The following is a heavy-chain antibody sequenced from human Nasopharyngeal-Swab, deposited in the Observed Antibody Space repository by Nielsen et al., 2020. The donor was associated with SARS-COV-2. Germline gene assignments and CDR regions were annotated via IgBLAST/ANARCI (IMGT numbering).Heavy chain of an antibody. CDR2: INPSGGST. Sequence: ASVKVSCKASGYTFTSYYMHWVRQAPGQGLEWMGIINPSGGSTSYAQKFQGRVTMTRDTSTSTVYMELSSLRSEDTAVYYCARDSGYSYGYRLDAFDIWGQGTMVTVSS. J-gene: IGHJ3*02. V-gene: IGHV1-46*01. D-gene: IGHD5-18*01. CDR3: ARDSGYSYGYRLDAFDI. CDR1: GYTFTSYY.